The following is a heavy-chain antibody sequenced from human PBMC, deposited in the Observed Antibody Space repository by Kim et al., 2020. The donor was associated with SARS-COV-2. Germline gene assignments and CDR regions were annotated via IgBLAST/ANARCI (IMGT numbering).Heavy chain of an antibody. CDR3: VKGRPPRPNIVVVPAALDY. J-gene: IGHJ4*02. Sequence: GRFTISRDNSKNTLYLQMSSLRAEDTAVYYCVKGRPPRPNIVVVPAALDYWDQGTLVTVSS. V-gene: IGHV3-64D*06. D-gene: IGHD2-2*01.